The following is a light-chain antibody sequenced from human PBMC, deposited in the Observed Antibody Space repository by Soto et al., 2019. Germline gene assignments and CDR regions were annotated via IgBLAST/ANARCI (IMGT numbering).Light chain of an antibody. J-gene: IGKJ2*01. CDR3: QHYNNWLYT. Sequence: EIVMTQSPATLSVSPGERATLSCRASQSVSSNLAWYQQKPGQAPRLLIYGASTRATGIPARFSGSGSGTEFTLTISSLQSEDFALYYCQHYNNWLYTFGQGTKLEIK. V-gene: IGKV3-15*01. CDR1: QSVSSN. CDR2: GAS.